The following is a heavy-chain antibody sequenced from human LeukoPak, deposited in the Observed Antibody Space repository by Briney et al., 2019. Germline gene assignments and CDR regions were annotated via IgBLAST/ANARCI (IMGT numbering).Heavy chain of an antibody. CDR2: ISYDGSNT. Sequence: GGSLRLSCGVSGFTFNSYVMHWVRQAPGKGLEWVAVISYDGSNTYYADSVKGRFTISRDNAKNSLYLKMNSLRADDTAVYYCARFAAGGSYYYYMDVWGKGTTVTVSS. V-gene: IGHV3-30-3*01. CDR3: ARFAAGGSYYYYMDV. CDR1: GFTFNSYV. J-gene: IGHJ6*03. D-gene: IGHD6-25*01.